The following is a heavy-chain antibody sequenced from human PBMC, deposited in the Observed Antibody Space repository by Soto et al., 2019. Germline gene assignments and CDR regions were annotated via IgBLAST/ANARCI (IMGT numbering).Heavy chain of an antibody. CDR1: GGSISSGSYY. V-gene: IGHV4-61*01. J-gene: IGHJ4*02. CDR2: IYNGGST. CDR3: ARGHYDVSTGFWFGY. D-gene: IGHD3-9*01. Sequence: TSETLSLTWTVSGGSISSGSYYWSWIRQPPGKGLEWIAYIYNGGSTNHNPSLKSRVTISGDTSKNQFSLKLSSVTAADTAVYYCARGHYDVSTGFWFGYWGQGTLVTSPQ.